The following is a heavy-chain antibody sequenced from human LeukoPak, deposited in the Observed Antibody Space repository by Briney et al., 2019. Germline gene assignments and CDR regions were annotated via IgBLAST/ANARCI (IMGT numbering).Heavy chain of an antibody. J-gene: IGHJ3*02. V-gene: IGHV1-46*01. CDR1: GYTFTSYY. CDR2: INPSGGST. Sequence: ASVKVSCKASGYTFTSYYMHWVRQAPGQGLEWMGIINPSGGSTSYAQKFQGRVTMTTDTSMSTAYMELRSLRSDDTAVYYCARSPAVLDAFDIWGQGTMVTVSS. D-gene: IGHD4/OR15-4a*01. CDR3: ARSPAVLDAFDI.